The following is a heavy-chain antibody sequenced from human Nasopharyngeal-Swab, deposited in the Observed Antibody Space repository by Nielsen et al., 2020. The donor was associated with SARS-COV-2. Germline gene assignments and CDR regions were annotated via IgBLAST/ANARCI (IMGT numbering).Heavy chain of an antibody. CDR3: ARDKSNSYLVPRQQFYGLGV. D-gene: IGHD6-13*01. J-gene: IGHJ6*02. CDR1: GGSISAYF. CDR2: IYHYGT. V-gene: IGHV4-59*13. Sequence: ESLKISWTVSGGSISAYFWNWVRQAPGKGLEWIGHIYHYGTDYNPTLQNRVGISVDSPKNRVTLIVNSVTAADAAVYYCARDKSNSYLVPRQQFYGLGVWGQGTTVTV.